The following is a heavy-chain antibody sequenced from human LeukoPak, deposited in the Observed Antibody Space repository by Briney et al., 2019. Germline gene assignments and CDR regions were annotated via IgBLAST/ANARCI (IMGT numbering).Heavy chain of an antibody. J-gene: IGHJ4*02. CDR1: GGSLSSYY. CDR2: IYNSGST. CDR3: ARRPTVTTFFDY. D-gene: IGHD4-17*01. Sequence: SKTLSLTCTVSGGSLSSYYWSWIRQPPGKGLEWIGYIYNSGSTNYNPSLKSRVTISVDTSKNQFSLKLSSVTAADTAVYYCARRPTVTTFFDYWGQGTLVTVSS. V-gene: IGHV4-59*01.